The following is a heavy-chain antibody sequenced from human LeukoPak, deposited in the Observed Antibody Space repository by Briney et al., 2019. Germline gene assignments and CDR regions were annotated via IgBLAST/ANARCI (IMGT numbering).Heavy chain of an antibody. CDR3: ANGGYVGAFDI. CDR1: GFTFSCFL. Sequence: GGSLRHSCGASGFTFSCFLMSCVPQAPGKGVEWVSAISGSDGSTYYADSVKGRFTISRDNSKNTLYLQMNSLRAEDTAVYYCANGGYVGAFDIWGQGTMVTVSS. D-gene: IGHD5-12*01. J-gene: IGHJ3*02. CDR2: ISGSDGST. V-gene: IGHV3-23*01.